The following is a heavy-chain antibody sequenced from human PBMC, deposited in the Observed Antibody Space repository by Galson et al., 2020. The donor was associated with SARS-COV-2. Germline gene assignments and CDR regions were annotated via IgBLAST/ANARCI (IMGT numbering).Heavy chain of an antibody. CDR2: IYYSGST. Sequence: SETLSLTCAVSGDSIRSSSYYWGWIRQPPGKGLDWLVYIYYSGSTYYNPSLQIRVTISVDTSKNQFSLKLSSVTAADKAMYYCARVRSGYQYYYGMDVWGKGTTVTVSS. CDR3: ARVRSGYQYYYGMDV. J-gene: IGHJ6*04. D-gene: IGHD3-22*01. V-gene: IGHV4-39*01. CDR1: GDSIRSSSYY.